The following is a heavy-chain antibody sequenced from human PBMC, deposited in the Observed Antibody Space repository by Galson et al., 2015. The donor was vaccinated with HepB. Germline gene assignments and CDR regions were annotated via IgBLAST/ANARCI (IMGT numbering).Heavy chain of an antibody. D-gene: IGHD4-17*01. CDR3: ARDRGYGDYAY. Sequence: TLSLTCTVSGASISSGGYYWSWIRQHPGKGLEWIGYIYYSGGTYSNPSLRSRVTISVDTSKNQFSLKLSSVTAADTAVYYCARDRGYGDYAYWGQGTLVTVSS. J-gene: IGHJ4*02. CDR1: GASISSGGYY. CDR2: IYYSGGT. V-gene: IGHV4-31*03.